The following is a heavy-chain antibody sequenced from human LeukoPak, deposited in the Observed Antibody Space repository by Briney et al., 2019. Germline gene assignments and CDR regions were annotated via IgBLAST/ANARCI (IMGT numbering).Heavy chain of an antibody. CDR3: AKDSSYYDSSGYYISEYFQH. D-gene: IGHD3-22*01. V-gene: IGHV3-23*01. CDR1: GFTFSSYA. J-gene: IGHJ1*01. Sequence: PGGSLRLSCAASGFTFSSYAMSWVRQAPGKGLEWVSAISGSGGSTYYADSVKGRFTISRDNSKNTLYLQMNSLRAEDTAVYYCAKDSSYYDSSGYYISEYFQHWGQGTLVTVSS. CDR2: ISGSGGST.